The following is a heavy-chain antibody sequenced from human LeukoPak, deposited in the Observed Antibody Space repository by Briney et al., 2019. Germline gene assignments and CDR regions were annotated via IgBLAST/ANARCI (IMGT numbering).Heavy chain of an antibody. CDR3: AKTPSSEYCSGGSCYFYGMDV. J-gene: IGHJ6*04. CDR2: ISGSGGST. CDR1: GFTFSSYA. V-gene: IGHV3-23*01. Sequence: PGGSLRLSCAASGFTFSSYAMSWVRQAPGKGLEWVSAISGSGGSTYYADSVKGRFTISRDNSKNTLYLQMNSLRAEDTAVYYCAKTPSSEYCSGGSCYFYGMDVWGKGTTVTVSS. D-gene: IGHD2-15*01.